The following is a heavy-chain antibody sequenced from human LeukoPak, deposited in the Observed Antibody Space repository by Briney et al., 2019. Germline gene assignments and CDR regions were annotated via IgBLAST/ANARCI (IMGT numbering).Heavy chain of an antibody. CDR3: AGDLVRRIAALGY. CDR1: GGTFSSYA. J-gene: IGHJ4*02. V-gene: IGHV1-69*05. CDR2: IIPIFGTP. D-gene: IGHD6-6*01. Sequence: ASVKVSCKASGGTFSSYAISWVRQAPGQGLEWMGGIIPIFGTPNYAQKLQGRVTMTTDTSTSTAYMELRSLRSDDTAVYYCAGDLVRRIAALGYWGQGTLVTVSS.